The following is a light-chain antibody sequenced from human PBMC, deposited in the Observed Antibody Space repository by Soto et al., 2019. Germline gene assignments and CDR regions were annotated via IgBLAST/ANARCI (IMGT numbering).Light chain of an antibody. V-gene: IGKV1-5*03. Sequence: DIPMTQSPSTLSASVGDRVTITCRASESINYWLAWYQQKPGKAPKLLIYKASSLESGVPSTFSGSGSETEFTLTISSLQPDDFATYYCQQYNSYPLTFAGGTKVEIK. CDR2: KAS. CDR1: ESINYW. CDR3: QQYNSYPLT. J-gene: IGKJ4*01.